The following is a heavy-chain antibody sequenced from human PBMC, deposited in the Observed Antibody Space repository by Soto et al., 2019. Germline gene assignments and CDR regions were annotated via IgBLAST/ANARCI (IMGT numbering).Heavy chain of an antibody. Sequence: QVQLQQWGAGLLKPSETLSLTCAVYGGSFSGYYWSWIRHPPGKGLEWIGEINHSGSTNYNPSLKSRVTKSVDTSKNQFSLKLSSVTAADTAVYYCARGRITMVRGVAFDPWGQGTLVTVSS. CDR3: ARGRITMVRGVAFDP. J-gene: IGHJ5*02. CDR1: GGSFSGYY. CDR2: INHSGST. D-gene: IGHD3-10*01. V-gene: IGHV4-34*01.